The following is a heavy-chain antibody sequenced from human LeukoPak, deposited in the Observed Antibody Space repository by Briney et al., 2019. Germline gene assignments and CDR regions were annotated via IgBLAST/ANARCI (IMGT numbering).Heavy chain of an antibody. CDR3: ARHETTVAAAGDY. J-gene: IGHJ4*02. CDR2: IYPGDSDT. CDR1: GYSFTTYW. D-gene: IGHD6-13*01. V-gene: IGHV5-51*01. Sequence: GESLKISCKGSGYSFTTYWIGWVRQLPGEGLEWMGIIYPGDSDTRYSPSFQGQVTISADKSISTAYLQWSSLKASDTAMYYCARHETTVAAAGDYWGQGTLVTVSS.